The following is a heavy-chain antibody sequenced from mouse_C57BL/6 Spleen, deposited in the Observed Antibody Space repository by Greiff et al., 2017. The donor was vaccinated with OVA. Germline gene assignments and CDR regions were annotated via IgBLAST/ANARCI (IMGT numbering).Heavy chain of an antibody. J-gene: IGHJ4*01. V-gene: IGHV2-5*01. D-gene: IGHD2-1*01. Sequence: QVQLQQSGPGLVQPSQSLSITCTVSGFSLTSYGVHWVRQSPGKGLEWLGVIWRGGSTDYNAAFMSRLSISKYNSKSQVFFKMNSLQADDTAIYYCAKIYYGNPYAMDYWGQGTSVTVSS. CDR2: IWRGGST. CDR3: AKIYYGNPYAMDY. CDR1: GFSLTSYG.